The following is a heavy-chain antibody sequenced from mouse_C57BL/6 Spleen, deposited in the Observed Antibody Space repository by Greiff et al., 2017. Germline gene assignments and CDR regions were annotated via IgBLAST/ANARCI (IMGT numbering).Heavy chain of an antibody. CDR1: GYTFTDYY. CDR3: ARWGSSGHFDY. Sequence: EVMLVESGPVLVKPGASVKMSCKASGYTFTDYYMNWVKQSHGKSLEWIGVINPYNGGTSYNQKFKGKATLTVDKSSSTAYMELNSLTSEDSAVYYCARWGSSGHFDYWGQGTTLTVSS. CDR2: INPYNGGT. D-gene: IGHD3-2*02. J-gene: IGHJ2*01. V-gene: IGHV1-19*01.